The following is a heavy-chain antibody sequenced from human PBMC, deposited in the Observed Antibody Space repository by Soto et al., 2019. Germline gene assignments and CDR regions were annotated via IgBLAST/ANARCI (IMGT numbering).Heavy chain of an antibody. CDR2: ISSSSSYI. CDR1: GFTFSSYS. CDR3: ARRIAAAGPCPRANWFDP. D-gene: IGHD6-13*01. Sequence: EVQLVESGGGLVKPGGSLRLSCVASGFTFSSYSMNWVRQAPGKGLEWVSSISSSSSYIYYADSVKGRFTISRDNAKNYLYRKMNRLRAGDKAVDYCARRIAAAGPCPRANWFDPWGQGTLVTGSS. J-gene: IGHJ5*02. V-gene: IGHV3-21*01.